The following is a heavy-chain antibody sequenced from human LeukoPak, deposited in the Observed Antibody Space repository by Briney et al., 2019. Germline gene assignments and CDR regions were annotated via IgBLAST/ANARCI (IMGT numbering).Heavy chain of an antibody. V-gene: IGHV4-34*01. CDR2: INHSGST. J-gene: IGHJ4*02. D-gene: IGHD1-1*01. Sequence: PSETLSLTCAVYGGSFSGYYWSWIRQPPGKGLEWIGEINHSGSTNYNPSLKSRVTISVDRSKNQFSLKLSSVTAADTAVYYCARGYKGWNDGRYFDYWGQGTLVTVSS. CDR3: ARGYKGWNDGRYFDY. CDR1: GGSFSGYY.